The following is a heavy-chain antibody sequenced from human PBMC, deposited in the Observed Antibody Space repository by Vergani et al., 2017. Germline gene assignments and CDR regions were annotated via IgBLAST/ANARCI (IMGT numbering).Heavy chain of an antibody. Sequence: QVQLQQWGAGLLKPSETLSLTCAVYGGSFSGYYWSWIRQPPGKGLEWIGEINHSGSTNYNPSLKSRVTISVDTSTNQFSLKLSSVTAADTAVYYCARETYYYDSSGYYWGYYYYYMDVWGKGTTVTVSS. CDR1: GGSFSGYY. CDR2: INHSGST. J-gene: IGHJ6*03. CDR3: ARETYYYDSSGYYWGYYYYYMDV. V-gene: IGHV4-34*01. D-gene: IGHD3-22*01.